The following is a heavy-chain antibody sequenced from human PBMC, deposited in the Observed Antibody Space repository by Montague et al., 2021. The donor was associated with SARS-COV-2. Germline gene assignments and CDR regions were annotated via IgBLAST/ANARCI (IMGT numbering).Heavy chain of an antibody. Sequence: SETLSLTCAVSGGSISTDNWWSWVRRPPLKGLEWIGEIFHSGRTXXNPXLKSRVTISVDRSNNQFSLELSSVTAADTALYYCARDSQRSHFDYWGQGILVTVSS. V-gene: IGHV4-4*02. J-gene: IGHJ4*02. CDR1: GGSISTDNW. CDR2: IFHSGRT. D-gene: IGHD6-25*01. CDR3: ARDSQRSHFDY.